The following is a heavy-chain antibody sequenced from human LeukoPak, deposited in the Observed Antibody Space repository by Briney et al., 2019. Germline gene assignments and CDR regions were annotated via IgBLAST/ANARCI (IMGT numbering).Heavy chain of an antibody. CDR1: GFTFSSYA. CDR3: VRDKDWYFDY. D-gene: IGHD3/OR15-3a*01. CDR2: INSGGGNT. V-gene: IGHV3-23*01. Sequence: GGSLRLSCAASGFTFSSYAMDWVRQAPGKGLEWVSGINSGGGNTYYADSVKGRFTISRDNSKNTLYLQMNSLSGEDTAVYYCVRDKDWYFDYWGQGTLVTVSS. J-gene: IGHJ4*02.